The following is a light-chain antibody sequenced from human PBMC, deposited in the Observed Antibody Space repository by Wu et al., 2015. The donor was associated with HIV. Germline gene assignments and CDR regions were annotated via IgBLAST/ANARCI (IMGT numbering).Light chain of an antibody. CDR2: AAS. J-gene: IGKJ4*01. V-gene: IGKV1-8*01. CDR3: QQYSAGLT. Sequence: IRITQSPSSLSASTGDRVTITCRASQGISTFFSLVSAKNQGKPLKLLIYAASTLQSGVPSRFSGSGSGTDFTLTISCLQSEDFATYYCQQYSAGLTFGGGTKVEI. CDR1: QGISTF.